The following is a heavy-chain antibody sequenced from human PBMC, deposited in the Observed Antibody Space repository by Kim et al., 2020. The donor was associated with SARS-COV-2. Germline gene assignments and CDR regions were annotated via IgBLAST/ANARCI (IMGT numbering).Heavy chain of an antibody. D-gene: IGHD3-10*01. J-gene: IGHJ4*02. CDR2: ISGSGGST. CDR3: AKNYYGSGSYDRYFDY. V-gene: IGHV3-23*01. CDR1: GFTFSSYA. Sequence: GGSLRLSCAASGFTFSSYAMSWVRQAPGKGLEWVSAISGSGGSTYYADSVKGRFTISRDNSKNTLYLQMNSLRAEDTAVYYCAKNYYGSGSYDRYFDYWGQGTLVTVSS.